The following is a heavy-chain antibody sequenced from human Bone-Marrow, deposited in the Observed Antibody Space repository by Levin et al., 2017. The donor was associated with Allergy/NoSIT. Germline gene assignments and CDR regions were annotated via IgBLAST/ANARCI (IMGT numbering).Heavy chain of an antibody. CDR3: ARSPRVAGTTSDY. V-gene: IGHV3-21*01. CDR2: ISSSSSYI. CDR1: GFTFSSYS. J-gene: IGHJ4*02. Sequence: GESLKISCAASGFTFSSYSMNWVRQAPGKGLEWVSSISSSSSYIYYADSVKGRFTISRDNAKNSLYLQMNSLRAEDTAVYYCARSPRVAGTTSDYWGQGTLVTVSS. D-gene: IGHD1-1*01.